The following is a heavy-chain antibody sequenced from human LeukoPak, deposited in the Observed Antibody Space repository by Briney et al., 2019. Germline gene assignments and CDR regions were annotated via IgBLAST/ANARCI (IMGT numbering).Heavy chain of an antibody. D-gene: IGHD6-13*01. J-gene: IGHJ4*02. CDR2: IIPIFGTA. V-gene: IGHV1-69*13. CDR3: ASQYSSSYYFYY. CDR1: GGTFSSYA. Sequence: ASVKVSCKASGGTFSSYAISWVRQAPGQGLEWMGGIIPIFGTANYAQKFQGRVTITADESTSTAYMELSSLRSEDTAVYYCASQYSSSYYFYYWGQGTLVTVSS.